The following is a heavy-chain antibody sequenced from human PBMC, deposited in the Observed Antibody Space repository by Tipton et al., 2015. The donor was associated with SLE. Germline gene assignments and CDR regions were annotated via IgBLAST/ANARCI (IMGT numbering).Heavy chain of an antibody. J-gene: IGHJ4*02. CDR1: GGSIGSGGYY. D-gene: IGHD5-18*01. Sequence: TLSLTCTVSGGSIGSGGYYWSWIRQHPGKGLEYIGYIYTTGTTNYNPSLKSRATISVDTSKNQFSLKMSSVTAADTAVYYCARVPKIGYTYGYFDYWGQGTLVTVSS. CDR2: IYTTGTT. CDR3: ARVPKIGYTYGYFDY. V-gene: IGHV4-61*08.